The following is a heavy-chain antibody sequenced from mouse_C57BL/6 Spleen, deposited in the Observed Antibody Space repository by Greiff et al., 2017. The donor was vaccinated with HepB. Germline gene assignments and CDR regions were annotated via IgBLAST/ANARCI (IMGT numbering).Heavy chain of an antibody. CDR2: ISYDGSN. D-gene: IGHD4-1*01. Sequence: EVKLVESGPGLVKPSQSLSLTCSVTGYSITSGYYWNWIRQFPGNKLEWMGYISYDGSNNYNPSLKNRISITRDTSKNQFFLKLNSVTTEDTATYYCARALGRRTWFAYWGQGTLVTVSA. CDR3: ARALGRRTWFAY. CDR1: GYSITSGYY. V-gene: IGHV3-6*01. J-gene: IGHJ3*01.